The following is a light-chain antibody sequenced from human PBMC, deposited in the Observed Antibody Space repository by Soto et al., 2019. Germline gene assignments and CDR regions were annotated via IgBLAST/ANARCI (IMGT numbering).Light chain of an antibody. CDR3: QQYDNLLP. V-gene: IGKV1-33*01. CDR2: DAS. Sequence: DIQMTQSPSSLSASLGDRVTITCQASQDISNYLNWYQQKPGKAPKLLIYDASNLETGVPSRFSGSGSGTDFTFTISSLQPEDIATYYCQQYDNLLPFGGGTKVEIK. J-gene: IGKJ4*01. CDR1: QDISNY.